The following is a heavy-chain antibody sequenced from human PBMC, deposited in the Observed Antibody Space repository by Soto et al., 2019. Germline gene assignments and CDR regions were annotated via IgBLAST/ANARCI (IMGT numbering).Heavy chain of an antibody. CDR1: GFTFSKYG. D-gene: IGHD3-10*01. CDR2: ISYDGYLK. J-gene: IGHJ6*02. Sequence: QGQLVESGGGVVQPGRSLRLSCEASGFTFSKYGMQWVRQAPGKGLEWVAVISYDGYLKYYVDSVKGRFTVARDNSKNTLFLEMNSLRVEDTAVYFCAKDFKVSGSHYGTLNYYYGMDVWGQGTTVTVSS. CDR3: AKDFKVSGSHYGTLNYYYGMDV. V-gene: IGHV3-30*18.